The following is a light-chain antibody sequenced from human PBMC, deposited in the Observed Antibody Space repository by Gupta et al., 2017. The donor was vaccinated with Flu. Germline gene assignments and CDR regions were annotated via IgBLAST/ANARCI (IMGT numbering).Light chain of an antibody. CDR2: GAS. CDR3: QHYGSSPQT. V-gene: IGKV3-20*01. Sequence: EIVLTQSPGPPSLSPGERATLSCRAGQSVSSSYLAWYQQKPGQAPRLHIYGASSRATGLPDRFSGSGSGTDFTLTISRLEPEDFAVYYCQHYGSSPQTCGQGTKVEVK. CDR1: QSVSSSY. J-gene: IGKJ1*01.